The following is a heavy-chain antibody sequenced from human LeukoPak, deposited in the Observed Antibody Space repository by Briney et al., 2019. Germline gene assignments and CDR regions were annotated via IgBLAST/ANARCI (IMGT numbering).Heavy chain of an antibody. D-gene: IGHD3-10*01. CDR3: ARPAPTGVDAFDI. J-gene: IGHJ3*02. Sequence: VASVKVSCKASGYTFTTYYMHWVRQAPGQGLEWMGIINPSGGSTSYAQKLQGRVTVTRDTSTSTVYMELSSLRSEDTAVYYCARPAPTGVDAFDIWGQGTMVTVSS. CDR1: GYTFTTYY. CDR2: INPSGGST. V-gene: IGHV1-46*01.